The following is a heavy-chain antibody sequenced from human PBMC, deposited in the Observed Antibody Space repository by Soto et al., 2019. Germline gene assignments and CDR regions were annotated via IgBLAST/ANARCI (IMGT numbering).Heavy chain of an antibody. D-gene: IGHD5-12*01. Sequence: QVQLQQWGAGLLKPSETLSLTCAVYGGSFSGYYWSWIRQPPGKGLEWIGEINHSGSTNYNPSLKSRVTISVDTSKNQFSLKLSSVTAADTAVYYCARAGYSGYDVDYWGQGTLVAVSS. CDR1: GGSFSGYY. V-gene: IGHV4-34*01. CDR3: ARAGYSGYDVDY. J-gene: IGHJ4*02. CDR2: INHSGST.